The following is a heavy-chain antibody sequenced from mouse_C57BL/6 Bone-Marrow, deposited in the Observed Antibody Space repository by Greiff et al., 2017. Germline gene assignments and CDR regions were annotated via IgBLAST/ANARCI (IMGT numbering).Heavy chain of an antibody. Sequence: VKLMGSGPELVKPGASVKISCKASGYAFSSSWMNWVKQRPGKGLEWIGRIYPGDGDTNYNGKFKGKATLTADKSSSTAYMQLSSLTSEDSAVYFCARVIYKDAMDYWGQGTSVTVSS. J-gene: IGHJ4*01. CDR3: ARVIYKDAMDY. CDR2: IYPGDGDT. CDR1: GYAFSSSW. V-gene: IGHV1-82*01. D-gene: IGHD1-1*01.